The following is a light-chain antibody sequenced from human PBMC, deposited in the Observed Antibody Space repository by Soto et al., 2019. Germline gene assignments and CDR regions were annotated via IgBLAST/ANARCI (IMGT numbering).Light chain of an antibody. V-gene: IGKV3-11*01. CDR3: QQRSVLFT. CDR1: QSVSTA. CDR2: DSS. Sequence: EIVLTQSPATLSLSPGERATLSFRTSQSVSTALAWYQQKPGQPPRLLIYDSSNRATGIPARFSGSGSGTAFTLTISSLEPEDSAVYYCQQRSVLFTFGGVTKVEIK. J-gene: IGKJ4*01.